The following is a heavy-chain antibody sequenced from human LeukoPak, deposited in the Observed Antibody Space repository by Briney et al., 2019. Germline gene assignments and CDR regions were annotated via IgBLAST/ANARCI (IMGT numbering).Heavy chain of an antibody. CDR2: IIPIFGTA. CDR1: GGTFSSYA. CDR3: ARGVGATTLPEY. V-gene: IGHV1-69*06. D-gene: IGHD1-26*01. Sequence: SVKVSCKASGGTFSSYAISWVRQAPGQGLEWMGGIIPIFGTANYAQKFQGRVAITADKSTSTAYMELSSLRSEDTAVYYCARGVGATTLPEYWGQGTLVTVSS. J-gene: IGHJ4*02.